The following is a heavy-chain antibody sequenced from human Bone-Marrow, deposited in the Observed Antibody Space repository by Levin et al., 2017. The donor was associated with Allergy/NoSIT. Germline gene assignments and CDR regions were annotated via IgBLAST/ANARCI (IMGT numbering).Heavy chain of an antibody. Sequence: SETLSLTCTVSGGSISGGGHYWSWIRQHPGKGLEWIGYIYYSGNTYYNPSLKSRVIISVVTSKNQLSLKLTSVTVADTAVYYCARFNGYDFDYWGQGTLVTVSS. CDR1: GGSISGGGHY. J-gene: IGHJ4*02. V-gene: IGHV4-31*03. D-gene: IGHD5-12*01. CDR3: ARFNGYDFDY. CDR2: IYYSGNT.